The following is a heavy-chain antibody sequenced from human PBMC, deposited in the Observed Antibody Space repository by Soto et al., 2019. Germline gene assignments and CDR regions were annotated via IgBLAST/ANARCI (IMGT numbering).Heavy chain of an antibody. J-gene: IGHJ4*02. V-gene: IGHV1-8*01. CDR1: GYTFSSYD. CDR3: ATSGGGWYLY. CDR2: LNPNSGDT. D-gene: IGHD6-19*01. Sequence: QVQLVQSGAEVKKPGASVKVSCKASGYTFSSYDINWVRQATGQGLEWMGWLNPNSGDTGYAQKFQGRVTLTRNTSIIPAYIELSSLTSDDTAVYYCATSGGGWYLYWGQGTLVTVSS.